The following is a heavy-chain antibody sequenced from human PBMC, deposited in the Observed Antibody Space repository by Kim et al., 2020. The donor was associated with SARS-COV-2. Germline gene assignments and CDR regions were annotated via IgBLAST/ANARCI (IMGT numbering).Heavy chain of an antibody. J-gene: IGHJ4*02. CDR3: AHRRRSGWYRILRFGVQTFDY. CDR2: IYWDDDK. V-gene: IGHV2-5*02. CDR1: GFSLSTSGVG. Sequence: SGPTLVNPTQTLTLTCTFSGFSLSTSGVGVGWIRQPPGKALEWLALIYWDDDKRYSPSLKSRLTITKDTSKNQVVLTMTNMDPVDTATYYCAHRRRSGWYRILRFGVQTFDYGGRGTLVTVSS. D-gene: IGHD6-19*01.